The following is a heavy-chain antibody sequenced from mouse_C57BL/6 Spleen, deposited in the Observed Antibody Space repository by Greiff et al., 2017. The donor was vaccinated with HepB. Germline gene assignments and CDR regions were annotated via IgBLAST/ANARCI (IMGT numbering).Heavy chain of an antibody. V-gene: IGHV1-59*01. CDR2: IDPSDSYT. CDR3: ARIGGNYGAY. J-gene: IGHJ3*01. D-gene: IGHD1-1*02. CDR1: GYTFTSYW. Sequence: VQLQQSGAELVRPGTSVKLSCKASGYTFTSYWMHWVKQRPGQGLEWIGVIDPSDSYTNYNQKFKGKATLTVDTSSSTAYMQLSSLTSEDSAVYYCARIGGNYGAYWGQGTLVTVSA.